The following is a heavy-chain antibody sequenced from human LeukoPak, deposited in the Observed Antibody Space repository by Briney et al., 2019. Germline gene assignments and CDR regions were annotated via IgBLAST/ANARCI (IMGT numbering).Heavy chain of an antibody. J-gene: IGHJ4*02. CDR3: ATLRYSYGDLDY. CDR2: IYSGGST. V-gene: IGHV3-66*01. D-gene: IGHD5-18*01. CDR1: GFTFSNAW. Sequence: PGGSLRLSCAASGFTFSNAWMSWVRQAPGMGLEWVSVIYSGGSTYYADSVKGRFIISRDNSKNMLYLQMNSLRAEDTAVYYCATLRYSYGDLDYWGQGTLVTVSS.